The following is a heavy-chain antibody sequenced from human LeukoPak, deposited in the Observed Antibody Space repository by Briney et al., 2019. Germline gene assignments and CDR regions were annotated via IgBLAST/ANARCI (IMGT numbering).Heavy chain of an antibody. Sequence: GGSLRLSCAASGFTFSSSATSRVRQVPGKGLEWVSGISASGGSTSYADSVRGRFTISRDNSKNTLYVQMNSLRAEDTAVYYCAREGAAAGIEYWGQGTLVTVSS. CDR2: ISASGGST. CDR1: GFTFSSSA. CDR3: AREGAAAGIEY. V-gene: IGHV3-23*01. J-gene: IGHJ4*02. D-gene: IGHD6-13*01.